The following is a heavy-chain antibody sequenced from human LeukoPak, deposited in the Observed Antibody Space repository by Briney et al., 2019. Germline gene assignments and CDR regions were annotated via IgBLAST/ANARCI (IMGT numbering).Heavy chain of an antibody. CDR2: IYSGGDT. CDR3: ARQYGNYYFDY. D-gene: IGHD1-14*01. V-gene: IGHV3-53*01. Sequence: GGPLRLSCAASGFTVSSNYMSWVRQAPGKGLEWVSVIYSGGDTHYADSVRGRFTVSRDNSKNTLNLQMNNLRAEDTAVYYCARQYGNYYFDYWGQGTLVTVSS. J-gene: IGHJ4*02. CDR1: GFTVSSNY.